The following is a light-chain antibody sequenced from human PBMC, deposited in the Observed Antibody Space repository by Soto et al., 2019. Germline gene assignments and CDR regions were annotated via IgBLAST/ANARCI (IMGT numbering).Light chain of an antibody. CDR3: CSYACSYTLV. CDR1: SSDVGAYNF. J-gene: IGLJ3*02. V-gene: IGLV2-11*01. Sequence: QSALTQPRSVSGSPGQSVTISCTGTSSDVGAYNFVSWYQQHPGRVPKLMIYDVSRRPSGVPDRFSGSKSGNTASLTISGLQAYDGADYYCCSYACSYTLVFGGGTKLTVL. CDR2: DVS.